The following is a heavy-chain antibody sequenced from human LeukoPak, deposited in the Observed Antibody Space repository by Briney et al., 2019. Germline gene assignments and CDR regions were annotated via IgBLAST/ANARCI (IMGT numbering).Heavy chain of an antibody. CDR2: IYYSGST. CDR3: ARDPTEYYYGSGSYYSYFDY. D-gene: IGHD3-10*01. CDR1: GGSISSSSYY. V-gene: IGHV4-39*07. Sequence: SETLSLTCTVSGGSISSSSYYWSWIRQPPGKGLEWIGSIYYSGSTYYNPSLKSRVTISVDTSKNQFSLKLSSVTAADTAVYYCARDPTEYYYGSGSYYSYFDYWGQGTLVTVSS. J-gene: IGHJ4*02.